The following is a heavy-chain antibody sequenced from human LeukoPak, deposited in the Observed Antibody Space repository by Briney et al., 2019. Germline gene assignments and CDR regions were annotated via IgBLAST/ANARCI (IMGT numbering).Heavy chain of an antibody. CDR1: GFTFRSYA. V-gene: IGHV3-23*01. D-gene: IGHD2-15*01. J-gene: IGHJ4*02. CDR2: ISCRGGST. CDR3: AKVVVAASYYFDY. Sequence: PGGSLRLPCAASGFTFRSYAMSWVPHAPGKGLEWVSAISCRGGSTFYADSSKGRFPISRDNSNNTLYLQMTSLRAEDTAVYYCAKVVVAASYYFDYWGQGTLVTVSS.